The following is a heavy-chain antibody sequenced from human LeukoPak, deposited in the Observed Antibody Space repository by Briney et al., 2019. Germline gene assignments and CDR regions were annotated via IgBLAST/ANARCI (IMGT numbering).Heavy chain of an antibody. J-gene: IGHJ4*02. CDR3: AREGSRYYFDY. Sequence: SETLYLTCTVSGGSISSYYWSWIRQPPGKGLEWIGYIYYSGSTNYNPSLKSRVTISVDTSKNQFSLKLSSVTAADTAVYYCAREGSRYYFDYWGQGTLVTVSS. V-gene: IGHV4-59*01. D-gene: IGHD2-15*01. CDR1: GGSISSYY. CDR2: IYYSGST.